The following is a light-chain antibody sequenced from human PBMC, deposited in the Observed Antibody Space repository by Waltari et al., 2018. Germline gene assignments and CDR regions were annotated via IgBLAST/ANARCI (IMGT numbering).Light chain of an antibody. V-gene: IGKV3-20*01. CDR3: QQYGSSHT. CDR1: QSVSSSY. CDR2: GAS. J-gene: IGKJ2*01. Sequence: EIVLTQSPGTLSLSPGERATLSCRASQSVSSSYLAWYQQKPGQGPRILIYGASSRATGIPDRFSGSGSGTDFTLTISRLEPEDFAVYYCQQYGSSHTFGQGTKLEIK.